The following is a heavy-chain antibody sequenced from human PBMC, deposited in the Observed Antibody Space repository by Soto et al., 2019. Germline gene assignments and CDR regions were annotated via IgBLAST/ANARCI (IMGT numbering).Heavy chain of an antibody. CDR3: VRTCDSRGYYSPACTEYFQH. Sequence: ASVKVSCKASGYTFTGYAMHWVRQAPGQRLEWMGWINAGNGNTKYSQKFQGRVTITRDTSAGAAYMELSSLSSEDTAVYYCVRTCDSRGYYSPACTEYFQHWGQGTLVSVSS. D-gene: IGHD3-22*01. J-gene: IGHJ1*01. CDR1: GYTFTGYA. CDR2: INAGNGNT. V-gene: IGHV1-3*01.